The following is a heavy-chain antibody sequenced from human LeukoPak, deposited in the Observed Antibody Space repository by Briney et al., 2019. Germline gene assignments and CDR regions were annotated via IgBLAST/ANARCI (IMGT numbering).Heavy chain of an antibody. J-gene: IGHJ4*02. V-gene: IGHV4-39*01. Sequence: SETLSLTCTVSGGSISSYGYYWAWIRQPPGKGLEWIASSYYSGSTYYNPSLKSRVPIAVDTSSHQFYMQMSSVTAADKAVYYCASLAVAGLYEGYWGRGTLVIVSS. CDR2: SYYSGST. D-gene: IGHD6-19*01. CDR3: ASLAVAGLYEGY. CDR1: GGSISSYGYY.